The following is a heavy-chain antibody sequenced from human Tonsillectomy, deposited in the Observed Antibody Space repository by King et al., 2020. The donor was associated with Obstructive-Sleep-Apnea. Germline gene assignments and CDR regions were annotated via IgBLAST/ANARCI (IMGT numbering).Heavy chain of an antibody. CDR1: GFTFSSYA. D-gene: IGHD3-16*01. Sequence: VQLVESGGGVVQPGRSLRLSCAASGFTFSSYAMHWVRQAPGKGLEWVAVISYDGSNKYYADSVKGRFTISRDNSKNTLYLQMNSLRAEDTAVYYCARYHGGMISAYYFDYWGQGTLVTVSS. CDR2: ISYDGSNK. J-gene: IGHJ4*02. V-gene: IGHV3-30-3*01. CDR3: ARYHGGMISAYYFDY.